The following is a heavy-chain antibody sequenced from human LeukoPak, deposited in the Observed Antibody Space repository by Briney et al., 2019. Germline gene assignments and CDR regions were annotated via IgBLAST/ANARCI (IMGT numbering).Heavy chain of an antibody. J-gene: IGHJ4*02. V-gene: IGHV3-15*01. D-gene: IGHD3-9*01. CDR1: GFTFSNAW. Sequence: GGSLRLSCAASGFTFSNAWMSWVRQAPGKGLEWVGLIKSKTDGGTTDYAAPVKGTFTISRDDSKNTLYLQMNSLKTEDTAVYYCTTEDYDILTGYYYFDYWGQGTLVTVSS. CDR3: TTEDYDILTGYYYFDY. CDR2: IKSKTDGGTT.